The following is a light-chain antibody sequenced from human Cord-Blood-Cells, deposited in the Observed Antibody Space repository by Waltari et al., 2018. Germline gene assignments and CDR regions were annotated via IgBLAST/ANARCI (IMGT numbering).Light chain of an antibody. CDR3: SSYTSSSTPVV. CDR1: SSDVGGYNY. J-gene: IGLJ2*01. V-gene: IGLV2-14*01. CDR2: EVS. Sequence: QSALTQPASVSVSPGQSITISCTGASSDVGGYNYFSWYQQHPGKAPKLMIYEVSNRPSGVSNRFSGSKSGNTASLTISGLQAEDEADYYCSSYTSSSTPVVFGGGTKLTVL.